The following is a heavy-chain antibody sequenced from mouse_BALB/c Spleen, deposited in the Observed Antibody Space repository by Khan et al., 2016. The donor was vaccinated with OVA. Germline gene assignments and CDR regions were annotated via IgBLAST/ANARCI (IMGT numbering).Heavy chain of an antibody. CDR2: IWGGGGT. V-gene: IGHV2-6-4*01. J-gene: IGHJ4*01. D-gene: IGHD2-14*01. CDR1: GFSLSRYD. CDR3: ARAYSRYDGYCTIEN. Sequence: VQLQESGPGLVAPSQSLSITCTVSGFSLSRYDIHWVRQPPGKGLEWLGMIWGGGGTNYNSTLKSRLSIRKDNSKSQVLLKMNSQQTDDKAIYYYARAYSRYDGYCTIENWGQGTSVTVSS.